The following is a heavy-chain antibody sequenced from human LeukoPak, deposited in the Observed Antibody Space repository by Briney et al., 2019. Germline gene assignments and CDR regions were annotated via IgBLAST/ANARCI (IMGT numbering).Heavy chain of an antibody. CDR3: ARQKYYGSGNYYNVERRNWFDP. Sequence: SETLSLTCAVYGGSFSGYYWSWIRQPPGKGLEWIGEINHSGSTNYNPSLKSRVTISVDTSKDQFSLKLSSVTAADTAVYYCARQKYYGSGNYYNVERRNWFDPWGQGTLVTVSS. J-gene: IGHJ5*02. D-gene: IGHD3-10*01. CDR2: INHSGST. V-gene: IGHV4-34*01. CDR1: GGSFSGYY.